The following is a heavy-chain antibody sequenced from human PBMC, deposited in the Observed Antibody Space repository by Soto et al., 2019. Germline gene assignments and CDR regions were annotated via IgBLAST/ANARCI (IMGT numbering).Heavy chain of an antibody. J-gene: IGHJ6*02. CDR2: IYPGDSDT. CDR3: ARLNTAMVTLNYYYGMDV. CDR1: GYSLTSYW. V-gene: IGHV5-51*07. Sequence: GESLKISCKGSGYSLTSYWIGWVHQMPGKGLEWMGIIYPGDSDTRYSPSFQGQVTISADKSISTAYLQWSSLKASDTAMYYCARLNTAMVTLNYYYGMDVWGQGTTVTVSS. D-gene: IGHD5-18*01.